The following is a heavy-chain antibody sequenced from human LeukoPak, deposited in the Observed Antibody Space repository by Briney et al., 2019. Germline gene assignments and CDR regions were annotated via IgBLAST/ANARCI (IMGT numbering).Heavy chain of an antibody. Sequence: SETLSLTCTVSGGSISSGSYYWSWIRQPAGKGLEWIGRIYTSGSTNYNPSLKSRVTISVDTSKNQFSLKLSSVTAADTAVYYCARGTYCSSTSCSALFDYWGQGTLVTVSS. CDR2: IYTSGST. CDR1: GGSISSGSYY. V-gene: IGHV4-61*02. CDR3: ARGTYCSSTSCSALFDY. D-gene: IGHD2-2*01. J-gene: IGHJ4*02.